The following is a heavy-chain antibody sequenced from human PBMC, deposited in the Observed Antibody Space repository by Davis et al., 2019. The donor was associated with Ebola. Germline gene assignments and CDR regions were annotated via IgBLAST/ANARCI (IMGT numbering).Heavy chain of an antibody. CDR1: GFTFRNYV. V-gene: IGHV3-33*01. D-gene: IGHD1-14*01. CDR3: ARTEMTNPSAQYNYYGMDV. CDR2: TWYDGSQK. J-gene: IGHJ6*04. Sequence: GGSLRLSCAASGFTFRNYVMHWVRQAPGKGLEWVAVTWYDGSQKYYGDSVKGRFTISRDNSKNTLFLQMNSLRAEDTGVYYCARTEMTNPSAQYNYYGMDVWGTGATVIVSS.